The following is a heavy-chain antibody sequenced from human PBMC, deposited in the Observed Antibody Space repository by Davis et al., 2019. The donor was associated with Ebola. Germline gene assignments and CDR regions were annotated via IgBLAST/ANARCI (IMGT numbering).Heavy chain of an antibody. CDR3: ASGSSGWYYYYYGMDV. V-gene: IGHV3-74*01. J-gene: IGHJ6*02. CDR2: IIPDGRSA. Sequence: GESLKISCAASGFTFNNYHIHWVRQAPGKGLAWVSRIIPDGRSASYADSVKGRFTISRDNAKNTLYLQMNSLRAEDTAVYYCASGSSGWYYYYYGMDVWGQGTTVTVSS. CDR1: GFTFNNYH. D-gene: IGHD6-19*01.